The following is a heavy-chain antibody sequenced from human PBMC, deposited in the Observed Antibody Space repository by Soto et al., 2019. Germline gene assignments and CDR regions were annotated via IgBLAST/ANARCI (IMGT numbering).Heavy chain of an antibody. J-gene: IGHJ4*02. Sequence: GESLKISCAASGFTFSSYAMSWVRQAPGKGLEWVSAISGSGGSTYYADSVKGRFTISRDNSKNTLYLQMNSLRAEDTAVYYCAKVRIYCGGDCYSGRALYYFDYWGQGTLVTVSS. CDR3: AKVRIYCGGDCYSGRALYYFDY. CDR2: ISGSGGST. V-gene: IGHV3-23*01. D-gene: IGHD2-21*02. CDR1: GFTFSSYA.